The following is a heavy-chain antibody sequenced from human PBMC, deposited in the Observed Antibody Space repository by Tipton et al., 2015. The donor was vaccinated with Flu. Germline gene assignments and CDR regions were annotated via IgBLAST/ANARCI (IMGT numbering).Heavy chain of an antibody. CDR1: GDSIGSDYY. CDR3: ARDNLLQSGGIRPYYYYAMDV. D-gene: IGHD3-16*02. J-gene: IGHJ6*02. V-gene: IGHV4-61*01. Sequence: TLSLTCSVSGDSIGSDYYWSWIRQSPGKGLEWIGNVYYSGSTSYDPSFKSRVTILVDTSKNQFSLKLSSVTAADTAVYYCARDNLLQSGGIRPYYYYAMDVWGQGTTVIVSS. CDR2: VYYSGST.